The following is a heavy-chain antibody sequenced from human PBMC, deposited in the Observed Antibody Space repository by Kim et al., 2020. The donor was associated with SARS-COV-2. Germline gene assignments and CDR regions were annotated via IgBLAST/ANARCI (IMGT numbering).Heavy chain of an antibody. V-gene: IGHV3-48*02. CDR3: ARGYGSGGSSYCGY. D-gene: IGHD2-15*01. CDR2: ISSSNSTI. CDR1: GFTFSSYS. Sequence: GGSLRLSCAASGFTFSSYSMNWVRQAPGKGLEWVSYISSSNSTIYYADSVKGRFNISRDNAKNSLYLQMNSLRDEDTAVYYCARGYGSGGSSYCGYWGQGTLVTVSS. J-gene: IGHJ4*02.